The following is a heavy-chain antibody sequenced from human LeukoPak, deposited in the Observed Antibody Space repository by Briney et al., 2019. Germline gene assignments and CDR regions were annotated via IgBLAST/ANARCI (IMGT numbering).Heavy chain of an antibody. D-gene: IGHD6-19*01. CDR2: INHSGST. V-gene: IGHV4-34*01. CDR1: GGSFSGYY. Sequence: PSETLSLTCAVYGGSFSGYYWSWIRQPPGKGLEWIGEINHSGSTNYNPSLKSRVTISVDTSKNQFSLKLSSVTAAHTAVYYCARYVGSAGHYPYYYYYYMDVWGKGTTVTVSS. J-gene: IGHJ6*03. CDR3: ARYVGSAGHYPYYYYYYMDV.